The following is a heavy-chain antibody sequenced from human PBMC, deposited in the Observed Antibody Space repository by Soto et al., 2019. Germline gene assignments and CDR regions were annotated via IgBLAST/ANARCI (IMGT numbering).Heavy chain of an antibody. CDR3: ARDLYYYDSSGYYYYYYGMDV. Sequence: QVQLVESGGGVVQPGRSLRLSCAASGFTFSSYGMHWVRQAPGKGLEWVAVIWYDGSNKYYADSVKGRFTISRDNSKNTLYLQMNSLRAEDTAVYYCARDLYYYDSSGYYYYYYGMDVWGQGTTVTVSS. D-gene: IGHD3-22*01. V-gene: IGHV3-33*01. CDR1: GFTFSSYG. CDR2: IWYDGSNK. J-gene: IGHJ6*02.